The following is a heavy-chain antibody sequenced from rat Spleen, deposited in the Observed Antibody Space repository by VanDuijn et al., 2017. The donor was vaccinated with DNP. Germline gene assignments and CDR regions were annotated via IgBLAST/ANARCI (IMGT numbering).Heavy chain of an antibody. J-gene: IGHJ2*01. V-gene: IGHV3-1*01. D-gene: IGHD1-12*03. CDR3: ARSHYYDGYWHGFDY. CDR1: GYSITSNY. CDR2: ISYSGST. Sequence: EVQLQESGPGLVKPSQSLSLTCSVTGYSITSNYWGWIRKFPGNKMEWMGYISYSGSTSYNPSLKSRISLTRDTSKNQFFLQLNSVTTEDTATYYCARSHYYDGYWHGFDYWGHGVMVTVSS.